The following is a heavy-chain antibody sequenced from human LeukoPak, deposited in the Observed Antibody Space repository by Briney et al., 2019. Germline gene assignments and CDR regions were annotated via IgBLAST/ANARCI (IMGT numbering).Heavy chain of an antibody. V-gene: IGHV3-7*01. J-gene: IGHJ4*02. CDR3: AREVTPYY. D-gene: IGHD4-23*01. CDR1: GFTFSDYY. Sequence: GGSLRLSCVASGFTFSDYYMSWVRQPPGKGLEWVANIRQDGSEKYYVDSVKGRFTISRDNAKNSLFLQMNSLRAEDTAVYYCAREVTPYYWGQGTLVTVSS. CDR2: IRQDGSEK.